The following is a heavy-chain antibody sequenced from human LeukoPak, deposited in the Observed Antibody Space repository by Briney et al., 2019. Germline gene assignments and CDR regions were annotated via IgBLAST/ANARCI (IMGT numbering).Heavy chain of an antibody. CDR3: AREKDYYGSGSYDI. CDR2: ISSSSSYI. D-gene: IGHD3-10*01. V-gene: IGHV3-21*01. J-gene: IGHJ3*02. CDR1: GFTFSSYS. Sequence: AGGSLRLSCAASGFTFSSYSMNWVRQAPGKGLEWVSSISSSSSYIYYADSVKGRFTISRDNAKNSLYLQMNSLRAEDTAVYYCAREKDYYGSGSYDIWGQGTMVTVSS.